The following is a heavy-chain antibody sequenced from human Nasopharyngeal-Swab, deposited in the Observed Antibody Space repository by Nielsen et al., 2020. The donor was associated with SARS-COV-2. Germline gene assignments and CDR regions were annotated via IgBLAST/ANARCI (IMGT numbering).Heavy chain of an antibody. J-gene: IGHJ2*01. CDR1: GYTFTSYG. D-gene: IGHD1-26*01. CDR3: ARSSGSYYGRWYFDL. CDR2: ISAYNGNT. Sequence: ASVKVSCKASGYTFTSYGISWVRQAPGQGLEWMGWISAYNGNTNYAQELQGRVTMTTDTSTSTAYMELRSLRSDDTAVYYCARSSGSYYGRWYFDLWGRGTLVTVSS. V-gene: IGHV1-18*04.